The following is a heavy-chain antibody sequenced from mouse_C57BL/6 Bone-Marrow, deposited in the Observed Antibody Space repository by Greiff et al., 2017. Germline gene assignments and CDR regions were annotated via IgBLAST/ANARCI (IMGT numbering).Heavy chain of an antibody. CDR1: GFNIKDDY. CDR2: IDPENGDT. V-gene: IGHV14-4*01. J-gene: IGHJ1*03. Sequence: VQLQQSGAELVRPGASVKLSCTASGFNIKDDYMHWVKQRPEQGLEWIGWIDPENGDTEYASKFQGKATITADTSANTAYLQLSSLTSEDTAVYYCTPQYYGSSYGDWYFDVWGTGTTVTVSA. CDR3: TPQYYGSSYGDWYFDV. D-gene: IGHD1-1*01.